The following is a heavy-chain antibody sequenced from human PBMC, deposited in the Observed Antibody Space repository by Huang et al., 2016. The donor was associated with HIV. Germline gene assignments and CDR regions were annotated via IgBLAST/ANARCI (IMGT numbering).Heavy chain of an antibody. J-gene: IGHJ4*02. CDR3: VRGDYYDSRGYHPGYFDY. CDR1: GCILINYG. CDR2: IQYDGKKK. D-gene: IGHD3-22*01. Sequence: VELLEAGGGVVQPGGSLKLSGGTSGCILINYGMPWVRPAQGKGLELVTFIQYDGKKKYSGYLLKGRLTFGRDNSNNTVFLQMRSLRPDDTAIYYCVRGDYYDSRGYHPGYFDYWGRGALVTVSS. V-gene: IGHV3-30*02.